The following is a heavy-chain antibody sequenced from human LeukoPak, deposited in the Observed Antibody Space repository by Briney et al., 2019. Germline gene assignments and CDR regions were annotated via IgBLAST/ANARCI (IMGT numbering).Heavy chain of an antibody. CDR1: GFTVSSNY. V-gene: IGHV3-21*01. CDR2: ISSSSSYI. J-gene: IGHJ3*02. CDR3: ARGARSPIDAFDI. Sequence: GGSLRLSCAASGFTVSSNYMNWVRQAPGKGLVWVSSISSSSSYIYYADSVKGRFTISRDNAKNSLYLQMNSLRAEDTAVYYCARGARSPIDAFDIWGQGQWSPSLQ. D-gene: IGHD5-12*01.